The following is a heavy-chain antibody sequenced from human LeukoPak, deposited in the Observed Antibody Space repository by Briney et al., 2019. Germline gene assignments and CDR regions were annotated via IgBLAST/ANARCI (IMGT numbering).Heavy chain of an antibody. CDR2: IYTSGST. Sequence: PSETLSLTCTVSGGSISSYYWSWIRQPAGKGLEWIGRIYTSGSTNYNPSLKSRVTMSVDTSKNQFSLKLSSVTAADTAVYYCARVVPAARYYYYYMDVWGKGTTVTVSS. D-gene: IGHD2-2*01. J-gene: IGHJ6*03. V-gene: IGHV4-4*07. CDR3: ARVVPAARYYYYYMDV. CDR1: GGSISSYY.